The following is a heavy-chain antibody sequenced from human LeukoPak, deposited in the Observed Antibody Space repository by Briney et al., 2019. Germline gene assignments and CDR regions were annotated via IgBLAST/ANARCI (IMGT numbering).Heavy chain of an antibody. J-gene: IGHJ3*02. CDR3: ASSSIAARRLDAFDI. D-gene: IGHD6-6*01. V-gene: IGHV5-51*01. CDR1: GYSFTNYW. Sequence: GESLKISCKGSGYSFTNYWIGWVRQMPGKGLEWMGIIYPGDSDTRYSPSFQGQVTISADKSISTAYLQWSSLKASDTAMYYCASSSIAARRLDAFDIWGQGTMVTVSS. CDR2: IYPGDSDT.